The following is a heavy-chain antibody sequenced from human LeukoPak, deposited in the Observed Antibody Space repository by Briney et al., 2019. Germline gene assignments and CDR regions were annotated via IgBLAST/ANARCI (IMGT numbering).Heavy chain of an antibody. CDR1: GYSFANYD. J-gene: IGHJ3*02. Sequence: ASVKVSWKTSGYSFANYDISWVRQAPGQGLEWMGWISAHQNNTTYAQKFQGRVTMTTDTSTNTAYMELRSLTSDDTAVYYCARDGSITGPFLDAFDIWGLGTMVTVSS. D-gene: IGHD1-20*01. V-gene: IGHV1-18*01. CDR3: ARDGSITGPFLDAFDI. CDR2: ISAHQNNT.